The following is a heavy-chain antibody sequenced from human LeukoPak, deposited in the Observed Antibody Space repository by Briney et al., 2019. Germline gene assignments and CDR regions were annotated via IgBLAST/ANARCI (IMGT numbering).Heavy chain of an antibody. D-gene: IGHD3-22*01. CDR2: INSDGSST. Sequence: GGSLRLSCAASGFTFSTYEMNWVRQAPGKGLEWVSRINSDGSSTSYADSVKGRFTISRDNAKNTLYLQMNSLRAEDTAVYYCAREMRYYDSSGYGDAFDIWGQGTMVTVSS. V-gene: IGHV3-74*01. CDR3: AREMRYYDSSGYGDAFDI. J-gene: IGHJ3*02. CDR1: GFTFSTYE.